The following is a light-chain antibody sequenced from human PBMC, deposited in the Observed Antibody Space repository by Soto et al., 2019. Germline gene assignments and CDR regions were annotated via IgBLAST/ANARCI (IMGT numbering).Light chain of an antibody. CDR2: DVT. Sequence: QSALTQPASVSGSPGQSITISCTGTSSDIGGYNYVSWYRHHPGKVPRLIIYDVTNRPSGVSDRFSGSKSGNTASLTVSGLHAEDEAHYYCSSYTNTGALEVFGGGTKLTVL. J-gene: IGLJ3*02. CDR3: SSYTNTGALEV. V-gene: IGLV2-14*03. CDR1: SSDIGGYNY.